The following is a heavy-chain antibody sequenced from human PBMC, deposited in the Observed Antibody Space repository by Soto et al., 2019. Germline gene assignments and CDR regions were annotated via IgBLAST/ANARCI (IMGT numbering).Heavy chain of an antibody. D-gene: IGHD5-18*01. CDR3: ARAHTAMVTPGFDY. Sequence: SVKGSCKASGYTLTSYAMHWVRQSHGQRLEWMGWINAGNGNTKYSQKFQGRVTITRDTSARTAYMELSSLRSDDTAVYHCARAHTAMVTPGFDYWGQGTLVTVSS. CDR2: INAGNGNT. CDR1: GYTLTSYA. V-gene: IGHV1-3*01. J-gene: IGHJ4*02.